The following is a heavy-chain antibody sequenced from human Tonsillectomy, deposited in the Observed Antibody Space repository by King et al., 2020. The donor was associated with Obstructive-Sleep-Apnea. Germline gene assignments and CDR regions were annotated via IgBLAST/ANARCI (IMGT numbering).Heavy chain of an antibody. D-gene: IGHD3-16*01. J-gene: IGHJ4*02. CDR1: GYSISSDYY. CDR2: IYHSGST. CDR3: ARVGPSQTDY. Sequence: LQLQESGPGLVKPSETLSLTCTVSGYSISSDYYWGWIRQPPGKGLECIATIYHSGSTYYNPSLKSRVTISVDTSKHQFSLRLRAVTAADTAVYYCARVGPSQTDYWGQGTLVTVSS. V-gene: IGHV4-38-2*02.